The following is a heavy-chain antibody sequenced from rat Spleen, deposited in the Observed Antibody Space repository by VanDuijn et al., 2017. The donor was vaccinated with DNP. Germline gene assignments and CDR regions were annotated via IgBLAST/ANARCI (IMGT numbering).Heavy chain of an antibody. J-gene: IGHJ2*01. CDR3: ARHRIYNNLFDY. Sequence: EVRLVESGGGLVQPGRSLKLSCAASGFTFSDYNIAWLPQPPKMCQELVATIHSAGSSTYYRAPVRGRFTFSRDNAEGTLYLQMDSLRSEDTATYYCARHRIYNNLFDYWGQGVMVTVSS. D-gene: IGHD1-10*01. CDR1: GFTFSDYN. V-gene: IGHV5-7*01. CDR2: IHSAGSST.